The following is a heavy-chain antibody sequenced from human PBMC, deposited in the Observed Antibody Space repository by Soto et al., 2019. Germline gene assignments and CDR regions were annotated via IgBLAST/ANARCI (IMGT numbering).Heavy chain of an antibody. CDR3: ASEAAAGTYCFDY. CDR2: IYYSGST. J-gene: IGHJ4*02. V-gene: IGHV4-61*01. Sequence: SETLSLTCTVSGGSVSGGSYYWSWIRQPPGKGLEWIGYIYYSGSTNYNPSLKSRVTISVDTSKNQFSLKLSSVTAADTAVYYCASEAAAGTYCFDYWGQGTLVTVSS. CDR1: GGSVSGGSYY. D-gene: IGHD6-13*01.